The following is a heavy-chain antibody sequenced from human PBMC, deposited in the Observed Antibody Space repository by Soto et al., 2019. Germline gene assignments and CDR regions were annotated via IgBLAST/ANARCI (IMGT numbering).Heavy chain of an antibody. CDR3: AGSGGGGYYYMDV. V-gene: IGHV1-69*02. CDR2: IIPILGIA. D-gene: IGHD3-16*01. J-gene: IGHJ6*03. Sequence: SVKVSCKASGGTFRSYTISWVRQAPGQGLEWMGRIIPILGIANYAQKFQGRVTITADKSTSTAYMELSSLRSEDTAVYYCAGSGGGGYYYMDVWGKGNTVTVSS. CDR1: GGTFRSYT.